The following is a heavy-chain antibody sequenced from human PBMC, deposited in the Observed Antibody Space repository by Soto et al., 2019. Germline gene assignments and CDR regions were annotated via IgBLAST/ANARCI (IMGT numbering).Heavy chain of an antibody. CDR2: IFYDGSRK. CDR3: AKGSADTRPYYFDS. V-gene: IGHV3-33*06. Sequence: PGGSLRLSCAASGFTFSRYGMHWVRQAPGKGLEWVAVIFYDGSRKEYAASLKGRFTISRDNSNNVVFLQMNSLRAEDTAIYYCAKGSADTRPYYFDSWGQGTRVTVSS. CDR1: GFTFSRYG. J-gene: IGHJ4*02. D-gene: IGHD3-22*01.